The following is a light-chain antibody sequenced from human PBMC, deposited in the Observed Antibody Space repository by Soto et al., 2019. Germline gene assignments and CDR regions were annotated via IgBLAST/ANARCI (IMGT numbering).Light chain of an antibody. V-gene: IGKV3-20*01. Sequence: EIVLTQSPGTLSLSPGERATHSCRASQSVSSNYLAWYQHKPGQAPSLLIYGASSRATGIPDRFSGSGSGTDFTLTINRLGPEDFAVYYCQQYGRSPWTFGQGTKVDIK. CDR1: QSVSSNY. J-gene: IGKJ1*01. CDR2: GAS. CDR3: QQYGRSPWT.